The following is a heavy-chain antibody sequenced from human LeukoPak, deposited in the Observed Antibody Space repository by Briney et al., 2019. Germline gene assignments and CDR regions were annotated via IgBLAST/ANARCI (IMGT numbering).Heavy chain of an antibody. CDR3: ARGPRGYGGFDY. J-gene: IGHJ4*02. D-gene: IGHD5-12*01. CDR2: ISGSNSYI. V-gene: IGHV3-21*04. Sequence: GGSLRLSCAASGFTFSSYSMNWVRQAPGKGLEWVSSISGSNSYIYYADSVKGRFTISRDNSKNTLYLQMNSLRAEDTAVYYCARGPRGYGGFDYWGQGTLVTVSS. CDR1: GFTFSSYS.